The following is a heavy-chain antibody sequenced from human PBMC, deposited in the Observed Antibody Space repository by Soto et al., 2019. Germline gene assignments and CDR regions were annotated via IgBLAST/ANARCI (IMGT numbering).Heavy chain of an antibody. J-gene: IGHJ4*02. Sequence: SETLSLTCAVYGGSFSGYYWSWIRQPPGKGLEWIGEINHSGSTNYNPSLKSRVTILVDRSKNQFSLKLSSVTAADTAVYYCAGGTGSYYPIDYWGQGTLVTVSS. CDR3: AGGTGSYYPIDY. CDR2: INHSGST. D-gene: IGHD1-26*01. V-gene: IGHV4-34*01. CDR1: GGSFSGYY.